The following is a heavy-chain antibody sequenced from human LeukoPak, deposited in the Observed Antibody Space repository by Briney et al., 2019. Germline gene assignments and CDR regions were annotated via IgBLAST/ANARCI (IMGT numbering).Heavy chain of an antibody. V-gene: IGHV4-59*01. CDR3: ARGKGGSLSAFDI. CDR1: GGSISNYY. CDR2: IYSTGST. D-gene: IGHD2-15*01. Sequence: SETLSLTCSVSGGSISNYYWSWIRQPPGKGLEWIGYIYSTGSTNYNPSLKSRVTMSVDTSKNQFSLKLSSVTAADTAVYSCARGKGGSLSAFDIWGQGTMLTVSS. J-gene: IGHJ3*02.